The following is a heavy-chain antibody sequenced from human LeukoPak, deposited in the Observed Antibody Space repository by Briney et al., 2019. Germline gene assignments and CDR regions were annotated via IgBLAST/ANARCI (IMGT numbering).Heavy chain of an antibody. J-gene: IGHJ3*02. V-gene: IGHV4-4*02. CDR2: IFYSGSI. D-gene: IGHD3-10*01. Sequence: PSETLSLTCAVSSDSIFSTNWWSWVRQPPGKGLEWIGQIFYSGSIYYSPSLKSRVTISLDTSRNQFSLKLNSVTAADTAVYYCAKSNGYGLVDIWGQGTMVTVSS. CDR3: AKSNGYGLVDI. CDR1: SDSIFSTNW.